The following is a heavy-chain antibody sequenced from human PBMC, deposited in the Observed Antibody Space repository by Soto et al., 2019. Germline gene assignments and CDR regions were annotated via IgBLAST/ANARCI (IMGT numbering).Heavy chain of an antibody. CDR2: IYYSGST. CDR1: GYSISSGYF. CDR3: VRVLSEDWFDP. Sequence: ETLSLTCVVSGYSISSGYFWGWIRQPPGKALEFIGNIYYSGSTYYNPSLKSRASLSVDTSNNQFSLKLSSVTVADTAVYYCVRVLSEDWFDPWGQGTLVTVSS. J-gene: IGHJ5*02. V-gene: IGHV4-38-2*01.